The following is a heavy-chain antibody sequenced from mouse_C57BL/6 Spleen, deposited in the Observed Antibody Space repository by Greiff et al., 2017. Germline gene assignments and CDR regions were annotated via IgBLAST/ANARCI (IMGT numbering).Heavy chain of an antibody. CDR1: GYSITSGYY. Sequence: EVHLVESGPGLVKPSQSLSLTCSVTGYSITSGYYWNWIRQFPGNKLEWMGYISYDGSNNYNPSLKNRIPISRDPSKNQFFLKLNSVTTEDTATYYCAKRGDYYGSTQFAYWGQGTLVTVSA. CDR2: ISYDGSN. V-gene: IGHV3-6*01. D-gene: IGHD1-1*01. J-gene: IGHJ3*01. CDR3: AKRGDYYGSTQFAY.